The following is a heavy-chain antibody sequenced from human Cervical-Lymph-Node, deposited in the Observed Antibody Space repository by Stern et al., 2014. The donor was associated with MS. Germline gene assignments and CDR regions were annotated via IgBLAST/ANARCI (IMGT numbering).Heavy chain of an antibody. CDR2: TIPIFGTA. J-gene: IGHJ4*02. CDR3: ARAASTTSSYNF. D-gene: IGHD3-10*01. CDR1: GGSFINNV. Sequence: VQLVQSGAEVKKPGSSVKVSCQASGGSFINNVISWVRQAPGQGLEWMGGTIPIFGTALYAQKFRGRVTITADEYTRTASMELGSLRSDDTAVYFCARAASTTSSYNFWGPGTLVTVSS. V-gene: IGHV1-69*01.